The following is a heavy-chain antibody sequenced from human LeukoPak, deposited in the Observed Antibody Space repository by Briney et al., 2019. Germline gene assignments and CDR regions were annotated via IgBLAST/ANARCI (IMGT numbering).Heavy chain of an antibody. D-gene: IGHD3-22*01. Sequence: GGSLRLSCAASGFTFSSYSMHWVRQAPGKGLEWVAVVSYDGSSKYYADSVKGRFTISRDNSKNTLYLQMNSLRDEDTAVYYCARDPIVVLKAFDFDYWGQGTLVTVSS. J-gene: IGHJ4*02. V-gene: IGHV3-30-3*01. CDR1: GFTFSSYS. CDR3: ARDPIVVLKAFDFDY. CDR2: VSYDGSSK.